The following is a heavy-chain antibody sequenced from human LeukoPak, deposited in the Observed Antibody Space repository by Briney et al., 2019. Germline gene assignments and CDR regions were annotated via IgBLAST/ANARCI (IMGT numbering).Heavy chain of an antibody. J-gene: IGHJ3*02. Sequence: GGSLSLSCAASGFTFSSYSMNWVRQAPGKGLEWVSSISSSSSYIYHADSVKGRFTISRDNAKNSLYLQMNSLRAEDTAVYYCARDSKTDAFDIWGQGTMVTVSS. D-gene: IGHD2/OR15-2a*01. CDR2: ISSSSSYI. CDR3: ARDSKTDAFDI. V-gene: IGHV3-21*01. CDR1: GFTFSSYS.